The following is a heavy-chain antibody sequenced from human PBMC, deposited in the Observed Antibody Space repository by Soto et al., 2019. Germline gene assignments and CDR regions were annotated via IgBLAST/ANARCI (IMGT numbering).Heavy chain of an antibody. V-gene: IGHV2-5*02. CDR1: GFSLSSREVS. Sequence: QITLKESGPTLVKPTQTLTLTCTFSGFSLSSREVSVGWIRQPPGKALEWLALIYWDDDGVFSPSLKNRLTIIKDTSKNQVVLTMTNMAPVDTATYYGVHRTDYPYYFDYWGQGAPVTVSS. J-gene: IGHJ4*02. D-gene: IGHD3-9*01. CDR2: IYWDDDG. CDR3: VHRTDYPYYFDY.